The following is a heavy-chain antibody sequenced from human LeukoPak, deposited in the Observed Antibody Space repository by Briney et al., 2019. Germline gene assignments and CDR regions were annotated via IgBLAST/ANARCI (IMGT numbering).Heavy chain of an antibody. J-gene: IGHJ4*02. CDR1: GYTFTGYH. CDR3: ARDLEYSSSNRPYDY. CDR2: INPNSGGT. V-gene: IGHV1-2*02. Sequence: SVKVSCKASGYTFTGYHMHWVRQAPGQGLEWMGWINPNSGGTSYAQKFQGRVTVTRDTSITTAYMELSRLRSDDTAVYYCARDLEYSSSNRPYDYWGQGTLVTVSS. D-gene: IGHD6-6*01.